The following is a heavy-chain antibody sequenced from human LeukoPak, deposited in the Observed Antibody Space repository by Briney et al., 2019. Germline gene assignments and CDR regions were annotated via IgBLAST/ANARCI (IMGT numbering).Heavy chain of an antibody. CDR3: ARGDYYDRRLDY. V-gene: IGHV3-30*03. CDR1: GFTFSSYG. Sequence: GGSLRLSCAASGFTFSSYGMHWVRQAPGKGLEWVAVISYDGSNKYYADSVKGRFTVSRDNSKNTLYLQMNSLGAEDTAVYYCARGDYYDRRLDYWGQGTLVTVSS. CDR2: ISYDGSNK. J-gene: IGHJ4*02. D-gene: IGHD3-22*01.